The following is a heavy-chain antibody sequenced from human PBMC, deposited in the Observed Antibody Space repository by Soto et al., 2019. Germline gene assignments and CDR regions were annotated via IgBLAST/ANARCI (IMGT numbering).Heavy chain of an antibody. CDR2: TYYRSKWYN. Sequence: TLSLICDISGDSVSSNSVAWNWIRQSPSRGIEWLGRTYYRSKWYNDYAVSVKSRITINPDKYKNQFSLQLNSVTPEDTAVYYCARWIQGSHAFEIWGQGTIDTVSS. V-gene: IGHV6-1*01. D-gene: IGHD5-18*01. J-gene: IGHJ3*02. CDR1: GDSVSSNSVA. CDR3: ARWIQGSHAFEI.